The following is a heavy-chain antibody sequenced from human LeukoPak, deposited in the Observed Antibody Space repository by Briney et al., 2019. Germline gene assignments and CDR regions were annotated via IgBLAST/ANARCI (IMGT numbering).Heavy chain of an antibody. CDR3: AKNGDRGAYCSGGTCYPYYYYYMDV. D-gene: IGHD2-15*01. CDR2: ISSSTSTI. Sequence: GGSLRLSCAASGFTFSSYEMNWVRQAPGKGLEWVSYISSSTSTIYYADSVKGRFTISRDNAKNSLYLQMNSLRAEDTAIYYCAKNGDRGAYCSGGTCYPYYYYYMDVWGKGTTVTISS. CDR1: GFTFSSYE. J-gene: IGHJ6*03. V-gene: IGHV3-48*03.